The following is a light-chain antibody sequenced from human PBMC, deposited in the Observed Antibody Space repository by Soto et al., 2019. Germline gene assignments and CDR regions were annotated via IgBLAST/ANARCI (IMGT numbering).Light chain of an antibody. CDR1: QSVSNNY. J-gene: IGKJ5*01. Sequence: IVLTQSPGTLSLSPLEIATLSCRASQSVSNNYLAWYQQKPGQAPRLLVYGASSRATGIPDRFSGSGSGTDFTLTISRLEPEDFAVYYCQQHGTSPITFGQGTRLEIK. CDR3: QQHGTSPIT. CDR2: GAS. V-gene: IGKV3-20*01.